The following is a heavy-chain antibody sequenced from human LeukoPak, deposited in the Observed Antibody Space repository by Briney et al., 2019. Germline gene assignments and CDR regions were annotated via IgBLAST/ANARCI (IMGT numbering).Heavy chain of an antibody. J-gene: IGHJ4*02. CDR2: ISAYNGNT. CDR3: SSQKKQTTAIDY. CDR1: GYTFTSYG. D-gene: IGHD4-17*01. Sequence: ASVKVSCKASGYTFTSYGISWVRQAPGQGLEWIGCISAYNGNTNYAQKLQGRVTLTPETYTREAYMAPKGLRSDGTAGYLLSSQKKQTTAIDYWGQGTLVTVSS. V-gene: IGHV1-18*01.